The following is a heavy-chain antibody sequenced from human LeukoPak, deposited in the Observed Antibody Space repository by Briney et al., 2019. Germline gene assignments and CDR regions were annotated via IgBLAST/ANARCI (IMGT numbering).Heavy chain of an antibody. CDR1: GYTFTRYY. V-gene: IGHV1-46*01. D-gene: IGHD3-22*01. Sequence: ASVKVSCKASGYTFTRYYMHWVRQAPGQGLEWMGIINPSGGSARYAQKFQGRVTMARDTSTSTVYMEVSSLKSEDTAVYYCARLADYDSSGYLSYWGQGTLVTVSS. CDR2: INPSGGSA. J-gene: IGHJ4*02. CDR3: ARLADYDSSGYLSY.